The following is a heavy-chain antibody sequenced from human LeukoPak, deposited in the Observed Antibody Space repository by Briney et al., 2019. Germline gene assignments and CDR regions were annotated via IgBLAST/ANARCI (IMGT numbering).Heavy chain of an antibody. CDR2: IYSSGST. J-gene: IGHJ5*02. V-gene: IGHV4-61*05. Sequence: SETLSLTCTVSAGSISSSSYYWGWIRQPPGKGLEWIGYIYSSGSTNYNPSLKSRVTISLDTSKNQFSLKLSFVTAADTAVYYCARGVAAPGTGGLSWFDPWGQGTLVTVSS. D-gene: IGHD6-13*01. CDR3: ARGVAAPGTGGLSWFDP. CDR1: AGSISSSSYY.